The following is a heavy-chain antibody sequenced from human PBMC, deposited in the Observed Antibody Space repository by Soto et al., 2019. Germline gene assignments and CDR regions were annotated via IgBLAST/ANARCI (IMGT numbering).Heavy chain of an antibody. Sequence: GGSLRLSCEASGFTFSSYGIHWVRQAPGKGLEWVAVIWYDGSNKYYADSVKGRFSISRDNSKNTLYLLMNSLRAEDTSVYYCARGHGVATTMGWFDPWGQGTLVTVSS. V-gene: IGHV3-33*01. D-gene: IGHD5-12*01. J-gene: IGHJ5*02. CDR2: IWYDGSNK. CDR3: ARGHGVATTMGWFDP. CDR1: GFTFSSYG.